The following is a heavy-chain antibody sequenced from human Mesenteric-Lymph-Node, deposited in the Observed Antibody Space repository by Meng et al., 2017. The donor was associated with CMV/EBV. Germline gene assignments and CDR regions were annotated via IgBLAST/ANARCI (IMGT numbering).Heavy chain of an antibody. CDR1: GFTFSSYA. Sequence: GESLKISCAASGFTFSSYAMQWVRQAPGKGLEWVALIRYDGSNKYYADSVKGRFTISRDNSKNTLYLQMNSLRAEDTAVYYCAGITIFGVDMGDYWGQGTLVTVSS. CDR2: IRYDGSNK. D-gene: IGHD3-3*01. J-gene: IGHJ4*02. CDR3: AGITIFGVDMGDY. V-gene: IGHV3-30*02.